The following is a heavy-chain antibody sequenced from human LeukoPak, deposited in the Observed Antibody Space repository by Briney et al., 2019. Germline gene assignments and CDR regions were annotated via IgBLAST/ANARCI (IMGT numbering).Heavy chain of an antibody. CDR1: GGSISSSNW. D-gene: IGHD2-2*01. CDR3: ARDRDQPPNIVVVPAGVVWDALDI. J-gene: IGHJ3*02. CDR2: IYHSGST. V-gene: IGHV4-4*02. Sequence: SETLSLTCAVSGGSISSSNWWSWVRQPPGKGLEWIGEIYHSGSTNYNPSLKSRVTISVDKSKNQFSLKLSSVTAADTAVYYCARDRDQPPNIVVVPAGVVWDALDIWGQGTMVTVSS.